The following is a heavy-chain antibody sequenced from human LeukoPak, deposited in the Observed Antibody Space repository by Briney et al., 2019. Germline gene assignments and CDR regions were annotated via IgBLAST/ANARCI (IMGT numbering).Heavy chain of an antibody. Sequence: GGSLRLSCAASGFTFSSYWMSWVRQAPGKGLEWVANIKQDGSEKYYVDSVKGRFTISRDNAKNSLYLQMNSLRAEDTAVYYCARDRRIAVADDYYYGMDVWGQGTMVTVSS. D-gene: IGHD6-19*01. CDR1: GFTFSSYW. V-gene: IGHV3-7*01. CDR3: ARDRRIAVADDYYYGMDV. CDR2: IKQDGSEK. J-gene: IGHJ6*02.